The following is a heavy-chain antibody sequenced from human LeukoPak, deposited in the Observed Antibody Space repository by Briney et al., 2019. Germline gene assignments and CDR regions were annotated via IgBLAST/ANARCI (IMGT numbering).Heavy chain of an antibody. D-gene: IGHD3-22*01. V-gene: IGHV4-59*08. CDR3: ARCKKNNYDSSGYHGDWFDP. J-gene: IGHJ5*02. CDR1: GGSISSYY. CDR2: IHYSGST. Sequence: TSETLSLTCTVSGGSISSYYWSWIRQPPGKGLEWIGYIHYSGSTNNNPSLKSRVTISVDTSKNQFSLKLSSVTAADTAVYYCARCKKNNYDSSGYHGDWFDPWGQGTLVTVSS.